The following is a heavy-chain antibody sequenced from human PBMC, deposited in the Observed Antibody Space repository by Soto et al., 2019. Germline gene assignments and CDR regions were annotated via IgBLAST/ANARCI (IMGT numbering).Heavy chain of an antibody. V-gene: IGHV3-30*18. Sequence: GGSLRLSCAASGFTFSSYGMHWVRQAPGKGLEWVAVISYDGSNKYYADSVKGRFTISRDNSKNTLYLQMNSLRAEDTAVYYCAKDRGYSGYDYGDWGQGTLVTVSS. CDR2: ISYDGSNK. CDR3: AKDRGYSGYDYGD. D-gene: IGHD5-12*01. CDR1: GFTFSSYG. J-gene: IGHJ4*02.